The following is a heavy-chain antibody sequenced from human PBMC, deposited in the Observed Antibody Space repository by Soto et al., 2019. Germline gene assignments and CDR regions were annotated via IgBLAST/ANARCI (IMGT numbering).Heavy chain of an antibody. V-gene: IGHV3-33*01. D-gene: IGHD1-1*01. J-gene: IGHJ4*02. Sequence: QVQLVESGGGVVQPGRSLRLSGAASGFTFSSYGMHWVRQPPGKGLEWVAVIWYDGTNKYYADSVKGRFTISRDNSKNTLYLQMNSLRAEDTAVYYCARDLVVETGPTPVYWGQGTLVTVSS. CDR1: GFTFSSYG. CDR3: ARDLVVETGPTPVY. CDR2: IWYDGTNK.